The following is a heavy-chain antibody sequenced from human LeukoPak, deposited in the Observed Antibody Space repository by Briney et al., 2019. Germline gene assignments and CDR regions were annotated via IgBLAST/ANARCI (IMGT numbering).Heavy chain of an antibody. J-gene: IGHJ4*02. Sequence: PGWSLRLSGAASGFTFSSDWMHWVRQAAGKGLVCVSRIKSDGSRTRYADSVKGRFTISRDNAKNTLYLQMNSLRAEDTAVYYCARDSAECTGGYCYLVSWGQGTLVTVSS. V-gene: IGHV3-74*01. D-gene: IGHD2-8*02. CDR1: GFTFSSDW. CDR3: ARDSAECTGGYCYLVS. CDR2: IKSDGSRT.